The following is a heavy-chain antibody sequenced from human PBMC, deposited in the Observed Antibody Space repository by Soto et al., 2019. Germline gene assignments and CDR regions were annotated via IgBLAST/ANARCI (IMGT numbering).Heavy chain of an antibody. D-gene: IGHD5-12*01. CDR1: GDSISSYY. CDR3: ARDRGNAGYDSTAGAFNI. Sequence: QVQLQESGPGLVKPSETLSLTCSVSGDSISSYYWNWIRQPPGKGLEWIGYIYSSGNTKYNPSLKGRVTISVDTSKNQLSLKLTSVNAADTAVYYCARDRGNAGYDSTAGAFNIWGQGTMVTVSS. J-gene: IGHJ3*02. CDR2: IYSSGNT. V-gene: IGHV4-59*01.